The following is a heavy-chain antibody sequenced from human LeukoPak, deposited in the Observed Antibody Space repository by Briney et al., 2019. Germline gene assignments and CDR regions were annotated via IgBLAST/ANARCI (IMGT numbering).Heavy chain of an antibody. V-gene: IGHV4-39*01. Sequence: SETLSLTCTVSGGSISSSSYYWGWIRQPPGKGLEWIGSMYYSGSTYYNPSLKSRVTISVDTSKNQFSLKLSSVTAADTAVYYCARMGLTYNRFDPWGQGTLVTVSS. CDR3: ARMGLTYNRFDP. D-gene: IGHD4/OR15-4a*01. CDR2: MYYSGST. J-gene: IGHJ5*02. CDR1: GGSISSSSYY.